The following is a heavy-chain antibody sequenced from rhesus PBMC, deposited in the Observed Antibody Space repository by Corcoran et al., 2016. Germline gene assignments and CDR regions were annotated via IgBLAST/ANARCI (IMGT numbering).Heavy chain of an antibody. Sequence: EVQLVQSGAEVKKPGASVKISCKASGYTFTDYYLHWVRQPPGKGLAWMGLVDPEDGEATHETKFQDKVTMTADTSTDTAYMELSSLRSEDTAVYYCATLWEVVSDYWGQGVLVTVSS. J-gene: IGHJ4*01. V-gene: IGHV1-111*02. CDR3: ATLWEVVSDY. CDR2: VDPEDGEA. CDR1: GYTFTDYY. D-gene: IGHD2-21*01.